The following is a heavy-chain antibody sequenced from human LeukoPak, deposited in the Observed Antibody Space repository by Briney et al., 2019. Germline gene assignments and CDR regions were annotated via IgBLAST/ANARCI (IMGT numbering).Heavy chain of an antibody. Sequence: ASVKVSCKASGYTFTGYYMHWVRQAPGQGLEWMEWINPNSGGTNYAQKFQGRVTMTRDTSISTAYMELSRLRSDDTAVYYCARDLDYYDSSGQDYWGQGTLVTVSS. CDR1: GYTFTGYY. J-gene: IGHJ4*02. V-gene: IGHV1-2*02. CDR3: ARDLDYYDSSGQDY. D-gene: IGHD3-22*01. CDR2: INPNSGGT.